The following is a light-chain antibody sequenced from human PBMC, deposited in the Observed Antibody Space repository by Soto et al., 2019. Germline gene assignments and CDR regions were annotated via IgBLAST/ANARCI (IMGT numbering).Light chain of an antibody. CDR3: QQYNSYSWT. Sequence: DIQMTQSPSFVSASVGDRVTITCRASQAVSTWLAWYQQKPGDAPKLLIYAASTLQSGVPSRFSGSGSGTDFTLTIRSLQPEDFATYYCQQYNSYSWTFGQGTKVDIK. CDR1: QAVSTW. CDR2: AAS. V-gene: IGKV1-12*01. J-gene: IGKJ1*01.